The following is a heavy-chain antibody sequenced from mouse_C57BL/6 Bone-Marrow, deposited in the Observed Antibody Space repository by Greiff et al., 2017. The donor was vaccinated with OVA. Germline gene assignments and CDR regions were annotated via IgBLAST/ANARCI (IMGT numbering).Heavy chain of an antibody. CDR2: IRLKSDNYAT. D-gene: IGHD1-1*01. CDR3: TGEGYGSSSYAMDY. CDR1: GFTFSNYW. J-gene: IGHJ4*01. Sequence: DVQLVESGGGLVQPGGSMKLSCVASGFTFSNYWMNWVRQSPEKGLEWVAQIRLKSDNYATHYAESVKGRFTISRDDSKSSFYLQMNNLRAEETGIYYGTGEGYGSSSYAMDYWGQGTSVTVSS. V-gene: IGHV6-3*01.